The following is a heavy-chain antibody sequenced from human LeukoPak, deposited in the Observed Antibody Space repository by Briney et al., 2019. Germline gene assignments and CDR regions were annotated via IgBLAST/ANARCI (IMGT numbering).Heavy chain of an antibody. D-gene: IGHD3-22*01. CDR2: ISSNGGST. CDR1: GFTFSSYE. V-gene: IGHV3-64*01. CDR3: AATYYYDSSGYGLDY. Sequence: GGSLRLSCAASGFTFSSYEMNWVRQAPGKGLEYVSAISSNGGSTYYANSVKGRFTISRDNSKNTLYLQMGSLRAEDMAVYYCAATYYYDSSGYGLDYWGQGTLVTVSS. J-gene: IGHJ4*02.